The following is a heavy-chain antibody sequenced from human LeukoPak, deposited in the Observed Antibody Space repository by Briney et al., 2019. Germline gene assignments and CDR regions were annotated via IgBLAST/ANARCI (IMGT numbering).Heavy chain of an antibody. J-gene: IGHJ4*02. CDR3: ARKGSTMIVVVITTRGWDY. CDR2: INWNGGST. V-gene: IGHV3-20*01. CDR1: GFSFRNYG. D-gene: IGHD3-22*01. Sequence: GGTLRLSCEAYGFSFRNYGMSWVRQAPGKGLEWVSGINWNGGSTGYADSVKGRFTISRDNAKNSLYLQMNSLRAEDTALYHCARKGSTMIVVVITTRGWDYWGQGTLVTVSS.